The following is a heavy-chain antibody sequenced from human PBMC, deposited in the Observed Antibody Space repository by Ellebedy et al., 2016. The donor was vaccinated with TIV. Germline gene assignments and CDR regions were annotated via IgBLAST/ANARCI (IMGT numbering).Heavy chain of an antibody. J-gene: IGHJ4*02. CDR1: GFTFRDSY. V-gene: IGHV3-11*06. CDR2: ISVSNIYT. D-gene: IGHD3-3*01. CDR3: ARGGYDFWNPRY. Sequence: GESLKISCAASGFTFRDSYMSWVRQPPGKGLEWASFISVSNIYTNYADSVKGRFTISRDNAKNSLYLQMNSLRAEDTAVYYCARGGYDFWNPRYWGQGTLVTVSS.